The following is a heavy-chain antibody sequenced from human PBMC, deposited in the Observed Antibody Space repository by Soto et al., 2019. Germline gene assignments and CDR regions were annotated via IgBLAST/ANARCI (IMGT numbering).Heavy chain of an antibody. CDR1: GYTFTSYG. CDR3: ARDSVASYSSTRRIYNWFDP. Sequence: ASVKVSCKASGYTFTSYGISWVRQAPGQGLEWMGRISAYNGNTNYAQKLQGRVNMTTDTSTSTAYMELRSLRSDDTAVYYCARDSVASYSSTRRIYNWFDPWGQGTLVTVSS. CDR2: ISAYNGNT. J-gene: IGHJ5*02. V-gene: IGHV1-18*01. D-gene: IGHD2-2*01.